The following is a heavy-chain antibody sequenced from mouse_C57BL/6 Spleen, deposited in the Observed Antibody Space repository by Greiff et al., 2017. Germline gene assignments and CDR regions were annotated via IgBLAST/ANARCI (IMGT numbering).Heavy chain of an antibody. CDR3: GRGKRGPYDGYLYYFDC. Sequence: QVQLQQSGAELVRPGASVKLSCTASGYTFTDYYINWVKQRPGQGLEWIARIYPGSGNTYYNEKFKGKGTLTAEKSSRTAYMQLSSLTSEDSAVYFCGRGKRGPYDGYLYYFDCWGQGTTLTVSS. CDR1: GYTFTDYY. CDR2: IYPGSGNT. J-gene: IGHJ2*01. V-gene: IGHV1-76*01. D-gene: IGHD2-3*01.